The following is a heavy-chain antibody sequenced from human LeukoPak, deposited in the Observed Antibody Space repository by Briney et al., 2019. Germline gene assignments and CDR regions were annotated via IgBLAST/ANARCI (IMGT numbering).Heavy chain of an antibody. Sequence: GASVKVSCKASGYTFTSYDINWVRQAPGQGLEWMGWINPNSGGTNYVQKFQGRVTMTRDTSISTAYMELSRLRSDDTAVYYCAKSYDILTGHFDYWGQGTLVTVSS. J-gene: IGHJ4*02. CDR1: GYTFTSYD. V-gene: IGHV1-2*02. CDR3: AKSYDILTGHFDY. D-gene: IGHD3-9*01. CDR2: INPNSGGT.